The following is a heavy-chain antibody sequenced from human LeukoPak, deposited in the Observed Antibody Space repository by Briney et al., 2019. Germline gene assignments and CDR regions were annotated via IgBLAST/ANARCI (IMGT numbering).Heavy chain of an antibody. CDR1: GGSISNGNW. D-gene: IGHD1-26*01. Sequence: SGTLSLTCDVSGGSISNGNWWSWVRQPPGKGLEWIGEIYHTGRTNYNPSLKSRVSISVDKSKNQLSLNLNSVTAADTAVYYCVRCGSYCLDYWGQGTLVTVSS. CDR2: IYHTGRT. CDR3: VRCGSYCLDY. J-gene: IGHJ4*02. V-gene: IGHV4-4*02.